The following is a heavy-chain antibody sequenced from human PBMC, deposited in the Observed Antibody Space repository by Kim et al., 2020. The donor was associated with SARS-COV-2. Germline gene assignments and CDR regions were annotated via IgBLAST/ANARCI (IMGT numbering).Heavy chain of an antibody. J-gene: IGHJ6*02. D-gene: IGHD2-2*01. Sequence: GGSLRLSCAASGFTFSSYSMNWVRQAPGKGLEWVSYISSSSSTIYYADSVKGRFTISRDNAKNSLYLQMNSLRDEDTAVYYCARAIAKYQLLRRYYYYYGMDVWGQGTTVTVSS. V-gene: IGHV3-48*02. CDR1: GFTFSSYS. CDR2: ISSSSSTI. CDR3: ARAIAKYQLLRRYYYYYGMDV.